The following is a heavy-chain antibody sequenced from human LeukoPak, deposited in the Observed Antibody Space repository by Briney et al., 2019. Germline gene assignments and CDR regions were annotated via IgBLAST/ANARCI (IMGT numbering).Heavy chain of an antibody. CDR2: IYPRGRSESP. D-gene: IGHD1-14*01. CDR3: ARDPGPGNQIDY. V-gene: IGHV1-46*01. J-gene: IGHJ4*02. CDR1: GFTFSSHH. Sequence: ASVKVSCKASGFTFSSHHMHWLRQAPGQGLQWMGMIYPRGRSESPKYAQEFQGRLTMTRDTSTSTAYMELSSLTSEDTAVYYCARDPGPGNQIDYWGQGSLVTVSS.